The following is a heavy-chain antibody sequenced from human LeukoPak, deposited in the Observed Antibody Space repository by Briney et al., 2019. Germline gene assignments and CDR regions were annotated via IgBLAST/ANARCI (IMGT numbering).Heavy chain of an antibody. J-gene: IGHJ5*02. CDR1: GYTFTSYD. CDR2: MNPNSGNT. D-gene: IGHD6-13*01. Sequence: GASVKVSCKASGYTFTSYDINWVRQATGQGLEWMGWMNPNSGNTGYAQKFQGRVTMTRNTSISTAYMELSSLRSEDTAVYYCARGRSKAAAGKKNWFDPWGQGTLVTVSS. CDR3: ARGRSKAAAGKKNWFDP. V-gene: IGHV1-8*01.